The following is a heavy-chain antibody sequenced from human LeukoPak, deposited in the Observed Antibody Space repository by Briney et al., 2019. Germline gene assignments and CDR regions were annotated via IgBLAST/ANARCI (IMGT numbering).Heavy chain of an antibody. CDR3: AKGHDSSGYYFNY. CDR2: ISGSGGST. J-gene: IGHJ4*02. Sequence: GGSLRLSCAASGFTFRSYAMSWVRQAPGQGLEWVSAISGSGGSTYYTDSVKGRFTISRDNSKNTLYLQMNSLRAEDTAVYSCAKGHDSSGYYFNYWGQGTLVTVSS. D-gene: IGHD3-22*01. V-gene: IGHV3-23*01. CDR1: GFTFRSYA.